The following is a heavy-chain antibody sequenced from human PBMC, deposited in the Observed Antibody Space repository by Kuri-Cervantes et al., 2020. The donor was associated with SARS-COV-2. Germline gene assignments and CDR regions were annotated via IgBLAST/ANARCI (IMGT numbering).Heavy chain of an antibody. D-gene: IGHD2-8*02. Sequence: ESLKISCTVSGGSISSHYWSWIRQPPGKGLEWIGYIYYSGSTNYNPSLKSRVTISVDTSKNQFSLKLSSVTAADTAVYYCAGLLGFDPWGQGTLVTVSS. CDR2: IYYSGST. CDR1: GGSISSHY. CDR3: AGLLGFDP. J-gene: IGHJ5*02. V-gene: IGHV4-59*08.